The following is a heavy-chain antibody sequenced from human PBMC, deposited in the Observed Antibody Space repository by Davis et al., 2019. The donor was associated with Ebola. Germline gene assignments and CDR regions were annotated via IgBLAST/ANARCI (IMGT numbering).Heavy chain of an antibody. Sequence: SETLSLTCTVSGGSISSSSYYWGWIRQPPGKGLEWIGSIYYSGSTYYNPSLKSRVTISVDTSKNQFSLKLSSVTAADTAVYYCARGRPNYDYIWGSYRTYYFDYWGQGTLVTVSS. D-gene: IGHD3-16*02. V-gene: IGHV4-39*07. J-gene: IGHJ4*02. CDR1: GGSISSSSYY. CDR3: ARGRPNYDYIWGSYRTYYFDY. CDR2: IYYSGST.